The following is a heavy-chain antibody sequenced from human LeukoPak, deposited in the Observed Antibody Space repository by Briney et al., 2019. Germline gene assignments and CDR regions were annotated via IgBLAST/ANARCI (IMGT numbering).Heavy chain of an antibody. D-gene: IGHD3-22*01. V-gene: IGHV4-59*01. J-gene: IGHJ4*02. Sequence: SETLSLTCTVSGGSISGFYWSWIRQPPGKGLEWIGYIYYIGSTNYNPSLKSRVTISVHTSKNQFSLRLSSVTAADTAVYYCARGSPYDSTVFYYVDYFDYWGQGTLVTVSS. CDR1: GGSISGFY. CDR2: IYYIGST. CDR3: ARGSPYDSTVFYYVDYFDY.